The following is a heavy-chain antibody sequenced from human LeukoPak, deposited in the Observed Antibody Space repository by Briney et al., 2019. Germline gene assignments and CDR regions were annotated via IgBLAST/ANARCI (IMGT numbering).Heavy chain of an antibody. CDR1: GFTFSSYA. Sequence: GGSLRLSCAASGFTFSSYAMSWVRQAPGKGLEWVGRIKSKIDGGTTDYAAPVKGRFTISRDDSKNTLYLQMNSLKTEDTAVYYCTTDFWSGYAYYYYMDVWGKGTTVTVSS. V-gene: IGHV3-15*01. J-gene: IGHJ6*03. D-gene: IGHD3-3*01. CDR2: IKSKIDGGTT. CDR3: TTDFWSGYAYYYYMDV.